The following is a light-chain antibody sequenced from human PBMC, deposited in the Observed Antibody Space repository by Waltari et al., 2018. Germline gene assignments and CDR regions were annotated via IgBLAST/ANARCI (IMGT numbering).Light chain of an antibody. CDR3: QHYNAYRT. J-gene: IGKJ1*01. CDR1: QSISTW. V-gene: IGKV1-5*01. CDR2: AAS. Sequence: DIQMIQSPSTLSASVGDSVIITCRASQSISTWLAWYQQKPGKAPKLLIFAASSLQTGVPSRFSGSGSGTEFTLTINSLQPDDFATYYCQHYNAYRTFGQGTKVEIK.